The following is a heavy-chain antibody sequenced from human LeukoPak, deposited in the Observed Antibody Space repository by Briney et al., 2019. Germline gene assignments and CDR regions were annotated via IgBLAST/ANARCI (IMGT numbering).Heavy chain of an antibody. CDR1: GGTFSSYA. CDR2: IIPIFGTA. D-gene: IGHD6-19*01. CDR3: ARSGSGSEDY. J-gene: IGHJ4*02. Sequence: EASVKVSCKASGGTFSSYAISWVRQAPGQGLEWMGGIIPIFGTANYTQKLQGRVTMTTDTSTSTAYMELRSLRSDDTAVYYCARSGSGSEDYWGQGTLVTVSS. V-gene: IGHV1-69*05.